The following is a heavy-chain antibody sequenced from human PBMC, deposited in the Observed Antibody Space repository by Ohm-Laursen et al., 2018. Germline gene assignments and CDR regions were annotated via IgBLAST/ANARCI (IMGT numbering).Heavy chain of an antibody. J-gene: IGHJ2*01. D-gene: IGHD2-8*02. CDR2: IYGSGTT. Sequence: SETLSLTCSVSSGSISNYYWTWIRLPAKKGLEWIGRIYGSGTTTYNPSLKSRVTMSLDTSRNQFSLKLKSVTAADTAIYYCARAGGVLGYFDLWGRGTLVNVFS. CDR3: ARAGGVLGYFDL. CDR1: SGSISNYY. V-gene: IGHV4-4*07.